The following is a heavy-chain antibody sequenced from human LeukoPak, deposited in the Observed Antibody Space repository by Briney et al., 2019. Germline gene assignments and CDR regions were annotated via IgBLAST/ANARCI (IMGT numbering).Heavy chain of an antibody. CDR2: IRSKAYGGTT. J-gene: IGHJ4*02. CDR3: TRRMTFDY. Sequence: GGSLRLSCTGVGFTFSDYAMTWFRQAPGKGLEWVGFIRSKAYGGTTDYAASVKGRFTISRDDSRGIAYLQMSSLKTEDAAVYYCTRRMTFDYWGQGTLVTVSS. CDR1: GFTFSDYA. D-gene: IGHD2-21*02. V-gene: IGHV3-49*03.